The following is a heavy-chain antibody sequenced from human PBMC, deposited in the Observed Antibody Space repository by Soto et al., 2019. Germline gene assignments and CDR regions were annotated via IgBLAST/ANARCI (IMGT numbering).Heavy chain of an antibody. J-gene: IGHJ4*02. CDR2: ISSNGGST. CDR3: VNRSTGDSENDF. D-gene: IGHD1-1*01. V-gene: IGHV3-64D*06. Sequence: GGSLRLSCSASGFTFSSYAMHWVRQAPGKGLEYVSAISSNGGSTYYADSVKGSFTISRDNSKNTLYLQMSSLTADDTAVYYCVNRSTGDSENDFWGQGTLVTVSS. CDR1: GFTFSSYA.